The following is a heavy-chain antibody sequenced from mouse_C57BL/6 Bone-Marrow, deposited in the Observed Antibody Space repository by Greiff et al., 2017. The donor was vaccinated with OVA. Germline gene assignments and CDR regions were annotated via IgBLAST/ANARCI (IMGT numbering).Heavy chain of an antibody. CDR2: IWRGGST. Sequence: VQLQQSGPGLVQPSQSLSITCTVSGFSLTSYGVHWVRQSPGKGLEWLGVIWRGGSTAYNAAFISRLGISKDNYKSQVFCKMKSLQADDTGIDYCARTLLGIGFAYWGQGTLVTGSA. J-gene: IGHJ3*01. CDR1: GFSLTSYG. D-gene: IGHD4-1*01. CDR3: ARTLLGIGFAY. V-gene: IGHV2-2*01.